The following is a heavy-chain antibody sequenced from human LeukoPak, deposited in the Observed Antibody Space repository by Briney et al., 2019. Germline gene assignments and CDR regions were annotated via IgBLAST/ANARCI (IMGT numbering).Heavy chain of an antibody. CDR1: GGSISSYY. CDR3: ARDSSGPPKVGGAPPSWFDP. V-gene: IGHV4-4*07. J-gene: IGHJ5*02. D-gene: IGHD1-26*01. Sequence: SETLSLTCTVSGGSISSYYWSWIRQPAGKGLEWIGRVYTSGSTNYNPSLKSRVTMSVDTSKNQFSLKLSSVTAADTAVYYCARDSSGPPKVGGAPPSWFDPWGQGTLVTVSS. CDR2: VYTSGST.